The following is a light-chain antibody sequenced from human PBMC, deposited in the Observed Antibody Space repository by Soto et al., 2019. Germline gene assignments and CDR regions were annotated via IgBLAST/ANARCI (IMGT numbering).Light chain of an antibody. J-gene: IGKJ5*01. CDR1: QSISSW. CDR2: DDS. CDR3: QKYNSYSAT. Sequence: DIQMTESASTLSASVGDRVTITCRASQSISSWLAWYQQKPGKAPKIRIYDDSSLESGVPSRFSGSGSGTELNLTISRLQPDDFETYYCQKYNSYSATFGQGTRLEIK. V-gene: IGKV1-5*01.